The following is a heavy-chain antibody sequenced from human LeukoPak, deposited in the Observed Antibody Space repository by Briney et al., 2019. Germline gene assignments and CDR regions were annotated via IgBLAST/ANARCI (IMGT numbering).Heavy chain of an antibody. V-gene: IGHV3-33*01. D-gene: IGHD6-13*01. CDR1: GFTFSSYG. CDR3: ARDTGYSSSWYEKD. Sequence: GRSLRLSCAASGFTFSSYGMHWVRQAPGKGLEWVAVIWYDGSNKYYADSVKGRFTISRDNSKNTLYLQMNSLRAEDTAVYYCARDTGYSSSWYEKDWGQGTLVTVSS. J-gene: IGHJ4*02. CDR2: IWYDGSNK.